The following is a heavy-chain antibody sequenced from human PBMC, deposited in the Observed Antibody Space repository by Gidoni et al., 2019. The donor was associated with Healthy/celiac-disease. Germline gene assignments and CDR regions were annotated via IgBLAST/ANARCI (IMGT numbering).Heavy chain of an antibody. CDR2: INHSGST. CDR1: GGSFSGYY. Sequence: QVQLQQWGAGLLKPSETLSLTCAVYGGSFSGYYWSWIRQPPGKGLEWIGEINHSGSTNYNPSLKSRVTISVDTSKNQFSLKLSSVTAADTAVYYCARGGDIVVVPAATTYYFDYWGQGTLVTVSS. CDR3: ARGGDIVVVPAATTYYFDY. J-gene: IGHJ4*02. V-gene: IGHV4-34*01. D-gene: IGHD2-2*01.